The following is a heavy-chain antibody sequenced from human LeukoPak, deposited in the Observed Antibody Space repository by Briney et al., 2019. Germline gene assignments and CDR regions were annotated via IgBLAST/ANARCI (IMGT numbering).Heavy chain of an antibody. CDR1: GFTFSNYA. D-gene: IGHD2/OR15-2a*01. CDR2: ISYDGSNK. J-gene: IGHJ5*02. Sequence: PGGSLRLSCEGSGFTFSNYAIHWVRQAPGKGLEWLAFISYDGSNKYYADSVQGRLTISRDNSKNTLYLQMNSLRGEDTAVYYCARAGLEYCRRSACFFFDPWGQGTQVTVSS. CDR3: ARAGLEYCRRSACFFFDP. V-gene: IGHV3-30*04.